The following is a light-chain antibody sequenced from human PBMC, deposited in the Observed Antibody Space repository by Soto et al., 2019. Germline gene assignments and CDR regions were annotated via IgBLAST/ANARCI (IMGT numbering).Light chain of an antibody. CDR3: QQYDSRPPKYT. Sequence: EIVMTQSPATLSVSPGERATLSCRASQSVSSNLAWYQQKPGQAPRLLIYDASTRATGIPARFSGSGSGTEFTLTISSLQSEDFAVYYCQQYDSRPPKYTFGQGTKLEIK. CDR1: QSVSSN. J-gene: IGKJ2*01. CDR2: DAS. V-gene: IGKV3-15*01.